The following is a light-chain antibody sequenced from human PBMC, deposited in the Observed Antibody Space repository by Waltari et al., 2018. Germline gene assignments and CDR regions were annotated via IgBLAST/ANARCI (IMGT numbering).Light chain of an antibody. Sequence: EIVMTQSPATLSVSPGERVTLSCRASQSVRSYVAWYQHQPGLAPRLLVYGATTRATGIPAKFSGSGSGTEFTLTISSLESEDSAVYFCQQYNNWPPEFGQGTRLEIQ. CDR1: QSVRSY. CDR3: QQYNNWPPE. CDR2: GAT. V-gene: IGKV3-15*01. J-gene: IGKJ5*01.